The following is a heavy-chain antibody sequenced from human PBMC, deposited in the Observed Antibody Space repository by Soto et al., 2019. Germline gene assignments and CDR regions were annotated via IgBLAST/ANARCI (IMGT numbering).Heavy chain of an antibody. V-gene: IGHV4-59*01. CDR1: GGSITGYY. J-gene: IGHJ6*02. CDR2: IYYTGST. D-gene: IGHD3-3*01. Sequence: SETLSLTCTVSGGSITGYYWSWIRQPPGKGLEWIGYIYYTGSTNYNPSLKSRVSISVDTSKDQFSLKLSSVTAADTAVYYCARAFTSDFWSGSLGGLDVWGLGTTVTVS. CDR3: ARAFTSDFWSGSLGGLDV.